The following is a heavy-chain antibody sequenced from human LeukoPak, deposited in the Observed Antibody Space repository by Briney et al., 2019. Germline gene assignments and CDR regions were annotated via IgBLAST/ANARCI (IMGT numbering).Heavy chain of an antibody. CDR1: GGTFSSYA. CDR2: IIPVFGTT. D-gene: IGHD1-1*01. Sequence: SVKVSCTASGGTFSSYALSWVRQAPGQGLEWMGRIIPVFGTTTYAQKFEGRVTITADESTTTAYLELRRLTSEDTAMYYCARGLGTRWFFDYWGQGTLVTVSS. J-gene: IGHJ4*02. CDR3: ARGLGTRWFFDY. V-gene: IGHV1-69*13.